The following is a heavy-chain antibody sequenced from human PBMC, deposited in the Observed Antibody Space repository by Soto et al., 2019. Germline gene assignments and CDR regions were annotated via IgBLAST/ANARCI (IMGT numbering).Heavy chain of an antibody. CDR1: GFTFRSYA. CDR2: ISYDGSNK. CDR3: AREILNGYGMDV. J-gene: IGHJ6*02. V-gene: IGHV3-30-3*01. Sequence: GGSLRLSCAASGFTFRSYAMHWVRQAPGKGLEWVAVISYDGSNKYYADSVKGRFTISRDNSKNTLCLQMNSLRAEDTAVYYCAREILNGYGMDVWGQGTTVTVS. D-gene: IGHD2-8*01.